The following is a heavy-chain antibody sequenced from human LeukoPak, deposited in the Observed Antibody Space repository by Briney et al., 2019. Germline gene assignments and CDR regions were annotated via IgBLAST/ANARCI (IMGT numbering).Heavy chain of an antibody. CDR3: AKECYGRSCLDY. Sequence: SGGSLRLSCAASGFTFSSYGMHWVRKAPGKGLEWVALISKDGNNKYHIDSVKGRLTISRDNSKNTLYLQMSSLRAEDTAVYYCAKECYGRSCLDYWGQGILVTVSS. CDR2: ISKDGNNK. CDR1: GFTFSSYG. J-gene: IGHJ4*02. D-gene: IGHD6-13*01. V-gene: IGHV3-30*18.